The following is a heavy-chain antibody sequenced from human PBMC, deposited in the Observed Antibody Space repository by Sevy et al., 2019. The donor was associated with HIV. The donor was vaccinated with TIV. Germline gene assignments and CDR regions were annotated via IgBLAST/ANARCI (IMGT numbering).Heavy chain of an antibody. D-gene: IGHD1-26*01. V-gene: IGHV1-18*01. J-gene: IGHJ1*01. CDR3: ARAPSGSQGPGQYFHH. Sequence: ASVKVSCKASGYTFTNYHITWVRQAPGQGLEWMGRITPNNGDTNYAQRLQGRVTMTTDTSTSTVYMELRSLRFDDTAVYYCARAPSGSQGPGQYFHHWGQGTLVTVSS. CDR2: ITPNNGDT. CDR1: GYTFTNYH.